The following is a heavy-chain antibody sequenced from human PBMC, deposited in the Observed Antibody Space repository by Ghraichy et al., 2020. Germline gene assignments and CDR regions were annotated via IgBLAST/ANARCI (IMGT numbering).Heavy chain of an antibody. CDR3: ARDLLGVHDY. CDR2: ISNGGSII. D-gene: IGHD3-3*02. Sequence: GESLRLSCAASGFTFSTSEMNWVRQAPGKGLEWVSYISNGGSIIYYADSVKGRFTVSRDNAKNSLYLQMNSLRAEDTAIYYCARDLLGVHDYWGQGTLVTVSS. J-gene: IGHJ4*02. V-gene: IGHV3-48*03. CDR1: GFTFSTSE.